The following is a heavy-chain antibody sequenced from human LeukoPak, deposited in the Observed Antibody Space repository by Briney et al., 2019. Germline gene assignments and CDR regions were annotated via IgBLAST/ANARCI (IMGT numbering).Heavy chain of an antibody. V-gene: IGHV3-73*01. D-gene: IGHD5-12*01. CDR1: GFTFSGSA. CDR3: TSQSGYDRTDY. J-gene: IGHJ4*02. Sequence: GGSLKLSCAASGFTFSGSAMHWVRQASGKGLEWVGRIRSKANSYATAYAASVKGRFTISRDDPKNTAYLQMNSLKTEDTAVYYCTSQSGYDRTDYWGQGTLVTVSS. CDR2: IRSKANSYAT.